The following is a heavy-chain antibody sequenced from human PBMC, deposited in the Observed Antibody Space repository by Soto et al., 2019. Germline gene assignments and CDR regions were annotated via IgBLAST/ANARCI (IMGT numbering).Heavy chain of an antibody. J-gene: IGHJ6*03. V-gene: IGHV3-9*01. CDR1: GFTFDDYA. Sequence: GGSLRLSCAASGFTFDDYAMHWVRQAPGKGLEWVSGISWNSGSIGYADSVKGRFTISRDNAKNSLYLQMNSLRAEDTALYYCAKDGGENCSSTSCYDFYYYYYMDVWGKGTTVTVSS. D-gene: IGHD2-2*01. CDR3: AKDGGENCSSTSCYDFYYYYYMDV. CDR2: ISWNSGSI.